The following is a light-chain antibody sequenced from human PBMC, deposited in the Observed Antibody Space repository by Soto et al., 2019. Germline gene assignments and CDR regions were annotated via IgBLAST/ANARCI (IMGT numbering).Light chain of an antibody. Sequence: EIVLTQSPATLSLSPGERATLSCRSSQSVSSSYLAWYQQKPGQPPRLLIYDTSKRATGITDRFSGSVSGTDFTLSISRVEPEDFAVFYCQQYGTSEIIVGQGTRLEIK. CDR3: QQYGTSEII. CDR1: QSVSSSY. J-gene: IGKJ5*01. V-gene: IGKV3-20*01. CDR2: DTS.